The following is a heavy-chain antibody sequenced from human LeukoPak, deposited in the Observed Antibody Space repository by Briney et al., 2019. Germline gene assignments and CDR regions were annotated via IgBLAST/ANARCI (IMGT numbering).Heavy chain of an antibody. J-gene: IGHJ3*02. D-gene: IGHD3-16*02. CDR3: ATPVANYDYVWGSYRLDAFDI. CDR1: GYTLTELS. Sequence: ASVKVSCKVSGYTLTELSMHWVRQAPGKGLEWIGGFDPEDGETIYAQKFQGRVTMTEDTSTDTAYMELSSLRSEDTAVYYCATPVANYDYVWGSYRLDAFDIWGQGTMVTVSS. CDR2: FDPEDGET. V-gene: IGHV1-24*01.